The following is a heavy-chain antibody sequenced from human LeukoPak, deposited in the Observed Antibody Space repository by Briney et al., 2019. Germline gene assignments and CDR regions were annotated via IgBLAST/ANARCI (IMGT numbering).Heavy chain of an antibody. J-gene: IGHJ5*02. V-gene: IGHV4-39*01. Sequence: SETLSLTCTVSGVSISSSSYYWGWIRQPPGKGLEWIVSIYYSGSTYDNPALKRRVTISVDTSKNQFSLKLISVTAADTAVYYCARHKGYGDWDWFDPWGQGTLVTVSS. CDR1: GVSISSSSYY. CDR3: ARHKGYGDWDWFDP. CDR2: IYYSGST. D-gene: IGHD4-17*01.